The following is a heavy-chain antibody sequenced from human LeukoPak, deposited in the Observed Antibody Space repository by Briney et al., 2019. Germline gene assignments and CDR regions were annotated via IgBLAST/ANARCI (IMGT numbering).Heavy chain of an antibody. V-gene: IGHV4-39*07. D-gene: IGHD6-13*01. CDR2: IYYSGST. CDR3: ARGSYSSSNELFDY. Sequence: PSETLSLTCTVSGGSISSSSYYWGWIRQPPGKGLEWIGSIYYSGSTYYNPSHKSRVTISVDTSKNQFSLKLSSVTAADTAVYYCARGSYSSSNELFDYWGQGTLVTVSS. J-gene: IGHJ4*02. CDR1: GGSISSSSYY.